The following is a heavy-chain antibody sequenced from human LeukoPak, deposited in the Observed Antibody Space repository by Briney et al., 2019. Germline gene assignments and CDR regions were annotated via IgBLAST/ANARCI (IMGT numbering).Heavy chain of an antibody. CDR3: ARGIWFDP. V-gene: IGHV4-34*01. CDR2: INHSGST. J-gene: IGHJ5*02. CDR1: GGSFSGYY. Sequence: SETLSLTCAVYGGSFSGYYWSWIRQPPGKGLEWIGEINHSGSTNYNPSLKSRVTISVDTSKNQFSLKLSSVTAADTAVYYCARGIWFDPWGQGTLVTVSS.